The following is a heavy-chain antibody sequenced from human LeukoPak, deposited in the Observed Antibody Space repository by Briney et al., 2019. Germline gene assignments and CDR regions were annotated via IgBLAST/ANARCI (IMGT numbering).Heavy chain of an antibody. J-gene: IGHJ6*03. Sequence: PGGSLRLSCAASGFTFDDYAMHWVRQAPGKGLEWVSGISWNSGSIGYADSVKGRFTISRANAKNSLYLQMNSLRAEDTALYYCAKDPYSSSPYTYMDVWGKGTTVTVSS. D-gene: IGHD6-6*01. CDR3: AKDPYSSSPYTYMDV. CDR2: ISWNSGSI. V-gene: IGHV3-9*01. CDR1: GFTFDDYA.